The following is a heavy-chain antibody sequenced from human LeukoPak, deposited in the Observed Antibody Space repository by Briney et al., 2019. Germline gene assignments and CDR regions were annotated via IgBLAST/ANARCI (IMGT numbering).Heavy chain of an antibody. V-gene: IGHV3-30*18. Sequence: GGSLRLSCAASGFTFSSYGMHWVRQAPGKGLEWVAVISYDGSNKYYADSVKGRFTISRDNSKNTLYLQMNSLRAEDTAVYYCAKDQGVVVDLLNYYYGMDVWGQGTTVTVSS. CDR1: GFTFSSYG. CDR2: ISYDGSNK. J-gene: IGHJ6*02. CDR3: AKDQGVVVDLLNYYYGMDV. D-gene: IGHD2-15*01.